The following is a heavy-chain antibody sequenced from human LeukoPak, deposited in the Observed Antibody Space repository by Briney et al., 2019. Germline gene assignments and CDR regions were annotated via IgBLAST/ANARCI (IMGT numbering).Heavy chain of an antibody. J-gene: IGHJ4*02. CDR1: GYRFTSYW. CDR2: IYPGDSDT. Sequence: PGEALKISFTGSGYRFTSYWIGWVRQMPGEGQEWMGMIYPGDSDTRYSTSFQGNVTISADKSISTAYLQWSSLNASDTARYYCARSFGSSYFDYWGQGTLVTVSS. D-gene: IGHD1-26*01. CDR3: ARSFGSSYFDY. V-gene: IGHV5-51*01.